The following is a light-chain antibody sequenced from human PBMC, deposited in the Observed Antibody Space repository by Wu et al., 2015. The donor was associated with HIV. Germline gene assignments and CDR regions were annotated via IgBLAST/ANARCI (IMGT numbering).Light chain of an antibody. CDR2: DAS. Sequence: EIVLTQSPATLSLSPGERATVTCRASQSVGPYIAWFQQKPGQAPRLLIYDASTRAAGIPARFSGSGSGTDFTLTISSLDPEDFAIYYCQHRTSWPFTFGPGTRVDIK. J-gene: IGKJ3*01. CDR3: QHRTSWPFT. V-gene: IGKV3-11*01. CDR1: QSVGPY.